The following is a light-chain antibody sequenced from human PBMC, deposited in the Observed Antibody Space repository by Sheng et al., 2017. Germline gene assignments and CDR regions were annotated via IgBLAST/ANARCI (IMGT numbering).Light chain of an antibody. V-gene: IGLV2-23*01. CDR2: VGS. CDR3: CSYAGDNRRV. CDR1: ISDVGSYNL. J-gene: IGLJ1*01. Sequence: QSALTQPASVSGSPGQSISISCTGTISDVGSYNLVSWYQQLPGKAPKLIIYVGSKRPSGVSNRFSGSKSGTTASLTISGLQAEDEADYYCCSYAGDNRRVFGTGTKVTV.